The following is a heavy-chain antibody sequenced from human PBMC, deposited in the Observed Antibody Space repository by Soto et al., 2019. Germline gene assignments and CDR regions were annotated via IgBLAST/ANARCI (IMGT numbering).Heavy chain of an antibody. V-gene: IGHV2-5*02. Sequence: SGPTLVNPTQTLTLTGTFSWFSLSTSGVGVGWIRQPPGKALEWLALIYWDDDKRYSPSLKSRPTITKDTSKNQVVLTMTNMDPVDTATYYCARLTTSVAFDIWGQGTMVTVSS. CDR3: ARLTTSVAFDI. D-gene: IGHD4-17*01. J-gene: IGHJ3*02. CDR2: IYWDDDK. CDR1: WFSLSTSGVG.